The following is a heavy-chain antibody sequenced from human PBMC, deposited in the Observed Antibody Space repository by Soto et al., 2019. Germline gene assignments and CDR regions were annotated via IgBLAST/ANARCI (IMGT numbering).Heavy chain of an antibody. CDR2: IYHSGST. CDR3: ARTMVRGVIAYYGMDV. J-gene: IGHJ6*02. CDR1: GGSISSSNW. V-gene: IGHV4-4*02. D-gene: IGHD3-10*01. Sequence: PSETLSLTCAVSGGSISSSNWWSWVRQPPGKGLEWIGEIYHSGSTNYNPSLKSRVTISVDKSKNQFSLKLSSVTAADTAVYYCARTMVRGVIAYYGMDVWGQVTTVTVSS.